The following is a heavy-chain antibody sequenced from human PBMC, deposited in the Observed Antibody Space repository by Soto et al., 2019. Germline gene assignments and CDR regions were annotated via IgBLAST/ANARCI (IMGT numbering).Heavy chain of an antibody. V-gene: IGHV1-18*01. D-gene: IGHD2-15*01. Sequence: QDQLVQSGAEVKKPGASVKVSCKASGYTFTSYGISWVRQAPGQGLEWMGWISAYNGNTNYAQKLQGRVTMTTDTSTSTAYMELRSLRSDDTAVYYCASQGVYCSGGSCYSDDAFDIWGQGTMVTVSS. CDR2: ISAYNGNT. CDR1: GYTFTSYG. J-gene: IGHJ3*02. CDR3: ASQGVYCSGGSCYSDDAFDI.